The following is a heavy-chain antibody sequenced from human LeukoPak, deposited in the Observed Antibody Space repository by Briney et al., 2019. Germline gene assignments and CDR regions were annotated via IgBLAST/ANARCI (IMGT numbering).Heavy chain of an antibody. D-gene: IGHD5-18*01. CDR1: EFTFSSYS. CDR2: ISSFRNYI. CDR3: ARLRGGYNYALAPFDY. Sequence: GGSLRLSCEASEFTFSSYSINWVRQAPGKALEWVSSISSFRNYIYYADSVRGRFTISRDNARNSLYLQMNSLRAEDTAVYYCARLRGGYNYALAPFDYWGQGTLVTVSS. V-gene: IGHV3-21*01. J-gene: IGHJ4*02.